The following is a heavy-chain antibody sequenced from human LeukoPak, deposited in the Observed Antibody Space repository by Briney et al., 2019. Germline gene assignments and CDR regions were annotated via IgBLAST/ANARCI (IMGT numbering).Heavy chain of an antibody. J-gene: IGHJ4*02. Sequence: GGSLRLSCSASGFTFSSYEMNWVRQAPGRGLEWVSYISSSGSTIFYADSVQGRFTISRDNAKNSLYLQMNSLRAEDTAVYYCAREAAAGMNPLLYWGQGTLVTVSP. V-gene: IGHV3-48*03. CDR2: ISSSGSTI. D-gene: IGHD6-13*01. CDR1: GFTFSSYE. CDR3: AREAAAGMNPLLY.